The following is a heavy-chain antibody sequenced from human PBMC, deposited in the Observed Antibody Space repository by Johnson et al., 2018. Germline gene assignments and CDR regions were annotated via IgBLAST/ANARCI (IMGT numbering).Heavy chain of an antibody. CDR2: ISNDGSNK. D-gene: IGHD3-3*01. CDR1: GFSFSSFG. Sequence: QVQLVQSGGRVVQPGRSLRLSCAASGFSFSSFGMHWVRQAPGKGLEWVAVISNDGSNKYYVDSVKGRFTISRDNAKNSLYLQMNSLRAEDTDVYYCARVGYDFWSGYPPPDAFDIWGQGTMVTVSS. V-gene: IGHV3-30*03. CDR3: ARVGYDFWSGYPPPDAFDI. J-gene: IGHJ3*02.